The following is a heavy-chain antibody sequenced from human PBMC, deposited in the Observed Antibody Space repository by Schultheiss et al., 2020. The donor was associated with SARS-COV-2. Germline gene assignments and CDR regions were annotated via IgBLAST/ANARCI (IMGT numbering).Heavy chain of an antibody. J-gene: IGHJ6*02. Sequence: SETLSLTCAVYNGSFSDYYWSWIRQPPGRGLEWIGEIIHSGSTNYNPSLKSRVTISVDTSKNQFSLKLSSVTAADTAVYYCARSGLAAAGNNYYYGMDVWGQGTTVTVSS. CDR2: IIHSGST. CDR1: NGSFSDYY. CDR3: ARSGLAAAGNNYYYGMDV. D-gene: IGHD6-13*01. V-gene: IGHV4-34*12.